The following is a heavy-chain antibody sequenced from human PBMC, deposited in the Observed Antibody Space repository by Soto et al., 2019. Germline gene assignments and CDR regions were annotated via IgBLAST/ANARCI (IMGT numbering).Heavy chain of an antibody. D-gene: IGHD5-18*01. V-gene: IGHV4-31*01. CDR2: FYYSVST. Sequence: QVQLQESGPGLVKPSQTLSLTFTVSGVSISSGGYYWSLIGQHPGKGLEWIGYFYYSVSTYYNPYLKSPVTISVDTSKNQCSLKLSSVSAADTAVYYCARVAVDTAMVFDYWGQGTLVTVSS. CDR1: GVSISSGGYY. J-gene: IGHJ4*02. CDR3: ARVAVDTAMVFDY.